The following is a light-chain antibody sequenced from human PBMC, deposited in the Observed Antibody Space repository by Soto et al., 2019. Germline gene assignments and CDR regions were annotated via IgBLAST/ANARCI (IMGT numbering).Light chain of an antibody. CDR1: QRVSSNF. J-gene: IGKJ1*01. CDR2: GAS. V-gene: IGKV3-20*01. Sequence: EIVLTQSPGTLSLSPGERATLSCRASQRVSSNFLAWFQQKPGQAPSLLIFGASSRDVDIPDRLRGSGSGTDFTLTISRLEPEDFAVYYCQQYGVSPGTFGQGTKVEIK. CDR3: QQYGVSPGT.